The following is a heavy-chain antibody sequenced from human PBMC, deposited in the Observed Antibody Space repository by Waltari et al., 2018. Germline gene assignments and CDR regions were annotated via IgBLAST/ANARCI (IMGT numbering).Heavy chain of an antibody. J-gene: IGHJ6*02. CDR2: ISYDGSNK. D-gene: IGHD4-4*01. CDR1: GFTFSSYA. V-gene: IGHV3-30-3*01. Sequence: QVQLVESGGGVVQPGRSLRLSCAASGFTFSSYAMHWVRQAPGKGLEWVAVISYDGSNKYYADSVKGRFTISRDNSKNTLYLQMNSLRAEDTAVYYCARDPATVTPLGMDVWGQGTTVTVSS. CDR3: ARDPATVTPLGMDV.